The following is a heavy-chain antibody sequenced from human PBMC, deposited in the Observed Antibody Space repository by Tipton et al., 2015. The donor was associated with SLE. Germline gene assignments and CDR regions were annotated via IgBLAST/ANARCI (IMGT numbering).Heavy chain of an antibody. CDR3: AREPPDGSGSSPFDY. V-gene: IGHV3-53*05. CDR1: GFTVSSNY. Sequence: SLRLSCAASGFTVSSNYMSWVRQAPGKGLEWVSVIYSGGSTYYADSVKGRFTISRDNSKNTLYLQMNSLRAEDTAVYYCAREPPDGSGSSPFDYWGQGTLVTVSS. CDR2: IYSGGST. D-gene: IGHD3-10*01. J-gene: IGHJ4*02.